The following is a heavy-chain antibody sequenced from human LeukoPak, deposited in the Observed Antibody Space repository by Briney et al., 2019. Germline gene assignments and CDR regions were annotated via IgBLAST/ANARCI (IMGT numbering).Heavy chain of an antibody. CDR1: GGSISSYY. D-gene: IGHD3-10*01. J-gene: IGHJ5*02. V-gene: IGHV4-59*12. CDR2: IYYSGST. Sequence: SETLSLTCTVSGGSISSYYWSWIRQPPGKGLEWIGYIYYSGSTNYNPSLKSRVTISVDTSKNQFSLKLSSVTAADTAVYYCARDLYYGSGSYYNDWFDPWGQGTLVTVSS. CDR3: ARDLYYGSGSYYNDWFDP.